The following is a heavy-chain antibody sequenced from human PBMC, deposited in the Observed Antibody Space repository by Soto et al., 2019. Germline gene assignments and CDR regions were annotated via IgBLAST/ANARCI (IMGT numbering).Heavy chain of an antibody. CDR1: GASIRNYY. CDR3: AQTTGWPGFDY. Sequence: QMQLQESGPGLVKPSETMSLTCTASGASIRNYYWNWIRQPPGKGLEWIGHIYNGESTNYNPSLKSRFTIAVDTSKKPLSLKLRSVTAADTAVYYCAQTTGWPGFDYWGQGALVTASS. D-gene: IGHD6-19*01. CDR2: IYNGEST. V-gene: IGHV4-59*01. J-gene: IGHJ4*02.